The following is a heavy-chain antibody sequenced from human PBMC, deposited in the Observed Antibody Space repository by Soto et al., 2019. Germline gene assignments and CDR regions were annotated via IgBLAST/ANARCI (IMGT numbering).Heavy chain of an antibody. V-gene: IGHV4-39*01. CDR1: GDSITSNSYF. Sequence: SETQSLTCPVSGDSITSNSYFWAWIRQPPGKGLEWIGSIYYSGTTYYNPSLKGRVTISVDRSKNQFSLKLSSVTAADTAVYYCARHFSVDYFDYWGQGALVNVS. CDR3: ARHFSVDYFDY. CDR2: IYYSGTT. J-gene: IGHJ4*01.